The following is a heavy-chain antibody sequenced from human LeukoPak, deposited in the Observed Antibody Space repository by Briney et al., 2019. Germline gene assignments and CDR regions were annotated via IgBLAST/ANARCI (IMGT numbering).Heavy chain of an antibody. CDR1: EYTFTSYY. Sequence: ASVKVSRKASEYTFTSYYMHWVRQAPGQGLEWMGIINPSGGSTSYAQKFQGRVTMTRDMSTSAVYMELSSLRSEDTAVYYCARESRYYGSGTSIWFDPWGQGTLVTVSS. D-gene: IGHD3-10*01. V-gene: IGHV1-46*01. J-gene: IGHJ5*02. CDR2: INPSGGST. CDR3: ARESRYYGSGTSIWFDP.